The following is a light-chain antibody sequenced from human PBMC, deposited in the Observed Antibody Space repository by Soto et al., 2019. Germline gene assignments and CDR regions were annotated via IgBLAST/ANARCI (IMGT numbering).Light chain of an antibody. V-gene: IGKV3-20*01. J-gene: IGKJ2*01. Sequence: EIVLTQSPGTLSLSPGERATLSCRASQSVSSSYLAWYQHKPGQAPRLLIYGASSRATGIPDRFSGSGSGTDFTLTIRRLESEDFAVYYCQQYASSPVYTFGQGTKLEIK. CDR3: QQYASSPVYT. CDR1: QSVSSSY. CDR2: GAS.